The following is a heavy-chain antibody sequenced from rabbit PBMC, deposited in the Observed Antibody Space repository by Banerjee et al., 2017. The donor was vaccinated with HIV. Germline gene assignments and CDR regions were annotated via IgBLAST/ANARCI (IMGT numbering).Heavy chain of an antibody. Sequence: QSLEESGGDLVKPGASLTLTCTASGFSFSSNYYMCWVRQAPGKGLEWIACIYIGDGDTYYASWAKGRFTISKTSSTTVTLQMTSLTAADTATYFCARRENYYAAAGSFNLWGPGTLVTVS. CDR1: GFSFSSNYY. V-gene: IGHV1S40*01. CDR3: ARRENYYAAAGSFNL. D-gene: IGHD4-2*01. CDR2: IYIGDGDT. J-gene: IGHJ4*01.